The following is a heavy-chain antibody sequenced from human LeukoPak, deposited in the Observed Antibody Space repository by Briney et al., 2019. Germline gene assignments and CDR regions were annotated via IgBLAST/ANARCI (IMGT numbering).Heavy chain of an antibody. Sequence: SETLSLTCSVSGGSISSYYWNWIRQTPGKGLQWIGYTHYSVSTNYNPSLKSRVSISVDTSKNQFSLKLSSVTAANTALYYCARGNAYNWRFDFWGQGTLVTVSS. CDR3: ARGNAYNWRFDF. J-gene: IGHJ4*02. V-gene: IGHV4-59*01. CDR2: THYSVST. CDR1: GGSISSYY. D-gene: IGHD1-1*01.